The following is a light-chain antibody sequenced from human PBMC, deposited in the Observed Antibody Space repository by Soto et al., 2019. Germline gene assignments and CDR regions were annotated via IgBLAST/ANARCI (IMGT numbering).Light chain of an antibody. CDR2: EVK. Sequence: QSALTQPPSVSGSPGQSVTISCSGTTSDVGAYNRVSWYQQPPGTSPKLIIYEVKNRPSGVPDRFSGSKSGNTASLTISGLQAEDEGDYYCNSYTTSSTVVFGGGTKLTVL. CDR3: NSYTTSSTVV. CDR1: TSDVGAYNR. V-gene: IGLV2-18*02. J-gene: IGLJ2*01.